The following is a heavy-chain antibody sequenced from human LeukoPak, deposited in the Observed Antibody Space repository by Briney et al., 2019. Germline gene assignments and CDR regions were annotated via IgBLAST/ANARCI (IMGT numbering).Heavy chain of an antibody. J-gene: IGHJ6*02. D-gene: IGHD3-3*01. CDR1: GFTVSSNY. V-gene: IGHV3-53*01. CDR2: IYSGGST. CDR3: ARDGALRFLEWLFYYYGMDV. Sequence: GGSLRLSCAASGFTVSSNYMSWVRQAPGKGLEWVSVIYSGGSTYYADSVKGRFTISRDNAKNSLYLQMNSLRAEDTAVYYCARDGALRFLEWLFYYYGMDVWGQGTTVTVSS.